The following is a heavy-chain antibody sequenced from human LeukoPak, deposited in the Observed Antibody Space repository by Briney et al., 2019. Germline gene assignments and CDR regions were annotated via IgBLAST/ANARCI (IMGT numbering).Heavy chain of an antibody. D-gene: IGHD4-11*01. CDR3: AREDDYSQADY. J-gene: IGHJ4*02. V-gene: IGHV4-61*01. Sequence: SETLSLTCTVSGGSVHSGSYYWSWIRQPPGKGLEWFGYIYYTGSTYYNSSLKSRVTKSLDTSKNQFSLILSSVTAADTAVYYCAREDDYSQADYWGQGTLVTVSS. CDR1: GGSVHSGSYY. CDR2: IYYTGST.